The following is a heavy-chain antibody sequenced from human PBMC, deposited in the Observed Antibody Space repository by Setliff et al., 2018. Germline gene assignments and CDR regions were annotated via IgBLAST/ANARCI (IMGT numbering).Heavy chain of an antibody. CDR1: GFTFGDYA. CDR2: IGSKRNGGTT. CDR3: ARPAVLGTHDFGY. V-gene: IGHV3-49*03. J-gene: IGHJ4*02. D-gene: IGHD6-19*01. Sequence: RLSCPASGFTFGDYALGWFRQAPGKGLEWVGFIGSKRNGGTTEYAASVRGRFTISRDDSEDIAYVQMNSLQTEDTAVYYCARPAVLGTHDFGYWGQGTLVTVSS.